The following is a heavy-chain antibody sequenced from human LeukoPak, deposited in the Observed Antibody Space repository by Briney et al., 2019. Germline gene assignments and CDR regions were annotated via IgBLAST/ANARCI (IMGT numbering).Heavy chain of an antibody. CDR3: AKKESDYGDYGDFLPGYGMDV. V-gene: IGHV3-23*01. J-gene: IGHJ6*02. D-gene: IGHD4-17*01. CDR2: ISGSGGST. Sequence: PGGSLRLSCAASGFTFSSYAMSWVRQAPGKGLEWVSAISGSGGSTYYADSVKGRFTISRDNSKNTLYLQMNSLRAEDTAVYYCAKKESDYGDYGDFLPGYGMDVWGQGTTVTVSS. CDR1: GFTFSSYA.